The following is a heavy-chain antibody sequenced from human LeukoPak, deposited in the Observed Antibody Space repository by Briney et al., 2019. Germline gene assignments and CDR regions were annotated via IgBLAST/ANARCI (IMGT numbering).Heavy chain of an antibody. J-gene: IGHJ4*02. CDR1: GYTFTSYG. D-gene: IGHD3-10*01. Sequence: ASVKVSCKASGYTFTSYGISWVRQAPGQGLEWMGWISAYNGNTNYAQKLQGRVTMTTDTSTSTAYTELRSLRSDDTAVYYCARDRSGNQRIDYWGQGTLVTVSS. CDR2: ISAYNGNT. CDR3: ARDRSGNQRIDY. V-gene: IGHV1-18*01.